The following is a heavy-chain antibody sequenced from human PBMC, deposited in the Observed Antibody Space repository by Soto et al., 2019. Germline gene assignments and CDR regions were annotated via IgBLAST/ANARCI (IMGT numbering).Heavy chain of an antibody. J-gene: IGHJ4*02. CDR2: ISHLETT. CDR3: ARGGGYDFFDF. D-gene: IGHD2-15*01. Sequence: PSLTLSLTCSLSAVTLSYGGYSWSWIRQSPGKGLERLGYISHLETTYYNPSFKSGLSLSIDRTRNQFCLSLRSMTAAAQAAAHCARGGGYDFFDFWGQGIQVTVSS. V-gene: IGHV4-30-2*06. CDR1: AVTLSYGGYS.